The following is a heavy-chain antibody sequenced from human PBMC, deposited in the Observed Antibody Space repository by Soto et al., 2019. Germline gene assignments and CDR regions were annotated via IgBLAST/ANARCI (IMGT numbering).Heavy chain of an antibody. Sequence: SETLSLTCTVSGGSISSYYWSWIRQPPGKGLEWIGYIYYSGSTNYNPSLKSRVAISVDTSKNQFSLKLSSVTAADTAVYYCARTYDFWSGYWAYYFDYWGQGTLVTVSS. CDR3: ARTYDFWSGYWAYYFDY. J-gene: IGHJ4*02. CDR1: GGSISSYY. CDR2: IYYSGST. V-gene: IGHV4-59*01. D-gene: IGHD3-3*01.